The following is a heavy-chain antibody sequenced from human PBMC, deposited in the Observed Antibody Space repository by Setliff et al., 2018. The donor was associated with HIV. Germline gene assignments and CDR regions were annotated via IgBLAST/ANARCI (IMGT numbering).Heavy chain of an antibody. J-gene: IGHJ3*02. Sequence: ASVKVSCKASGYNFINYGISWVRQAPGQGLEWMGWISVFNGDTTYAQNLQGGFTMTSDTSTTTAYMELRNLRSDDTAVYYCARILVGVDDAFDIWGQGTMVTVSS. V-gene: IGHV1-18*01. CDR1: GYNFINYG. CDR2: ISVFNGDT. CDR3: ARILVGVDDAFDI. D-gene: IGHD1-26*01.